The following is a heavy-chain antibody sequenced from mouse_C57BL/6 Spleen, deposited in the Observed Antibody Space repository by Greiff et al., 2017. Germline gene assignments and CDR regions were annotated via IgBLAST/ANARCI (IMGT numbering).Heavy chain of an antibody. Sequence: QVQLQQSGAELVKPGASVKISCKASGYAFSSYWMNWVKQRPGKGLEWIGQIYPGDGDTNYNGKFKGKATLTADKSSSTAYMQLSSLTSEDSAVYFCARKDDTTVPFDYWGQGTTLTVSS. V-gene: IGHV1-80*01. CDR2: IYPGDGDT. CDR1: GYAFSSYW. J-gene: IGHJ2*01. CDR3: ARKDDTTVPFDY. D-gene: IGHD1-1*01.